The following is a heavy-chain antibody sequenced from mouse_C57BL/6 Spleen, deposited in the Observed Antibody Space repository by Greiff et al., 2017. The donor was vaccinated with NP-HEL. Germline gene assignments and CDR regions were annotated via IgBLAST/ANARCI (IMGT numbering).Heavy chain of an antibody. CDR2: IYPRDGST. J-gene: IGHJ1*03. CDR1: GYTFTSYD. Sequence: VQLQQSGPELVKPGASVKLSCKASGYTFTSYDINWVEQRPGQGLEWIGWIYPRDGSTKYNEKFKGKATLTVDTSSSTAYMELHSLTSEDSAVYFCARGDYYYGSRRYWYFDVWGTGTTVTVSS. CDR3: ARGDYYYGSRRYWYFDV. V-gene: IGHV1-85*01. D-gene: IGHD1-1*01.